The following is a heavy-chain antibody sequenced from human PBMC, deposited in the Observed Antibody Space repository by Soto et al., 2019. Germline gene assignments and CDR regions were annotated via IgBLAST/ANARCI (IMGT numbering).Heavy chain of an antibody. CDR2: ISYDGSNK. J-gene: IGHJ4*02. D-gene: IGHD3-3*01. V-gene: IGHV3-30*18. CDR1: GFTFSSYG. CDR3: AKAVTYDDFRSANQFDY. Sequence: PGGSLRLSCAASGFTFSSYGMHWVRQAPGKGLEWVAVISYDGSNKYYADSVKGRFTISRDNSKNTLYLQMNSLRAEDTAVYYCAKAVTYDDFRSANQFDYWGQGTLVTVSS.